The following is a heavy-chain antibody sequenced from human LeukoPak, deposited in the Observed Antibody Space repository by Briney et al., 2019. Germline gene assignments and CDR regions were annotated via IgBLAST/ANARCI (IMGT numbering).Heavy chain of an antibody. J-gene: IGHJ4*02. Sequence: GASVKVSCKASGYTFIRYGISWVRQAPGQGLEWMGWINAYNGNTNYAQKLQGRVTMTTDTSTSTAYMELRSLRSDDTAAYYCAGAGYDILTLAPDPANDYWGQGTLVTVSS. D-gene: IGHD3-9*01. CDR1: GYTFIRYG. CDR2: INAYNGNT. CDR3: AGAGYDILTLAPDPANDY. V-gene: IGHV1-18*01.